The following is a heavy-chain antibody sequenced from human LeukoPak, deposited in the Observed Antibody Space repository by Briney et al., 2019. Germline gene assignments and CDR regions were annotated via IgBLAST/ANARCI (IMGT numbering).Heavy chain of an antibody. CDR2: ISSSSSYI. D-gene: IGHD1-1*01. Sequence: GGSLRLSCAASGFTFSSYSMNWVRQAPGKGLEWVSSISSSSSYIHYADSVKGRFTISRDNAKNSLYLQMNSLRAEDTAVYYCARDLAGTTASYAFDIWGQGTMVTVSS. V-gene: IGHV3-21*01. J-gene: IGHJ3*02. CDR1: GFTFSSYS. CDR3: ARDLAGTTASYAFDI.